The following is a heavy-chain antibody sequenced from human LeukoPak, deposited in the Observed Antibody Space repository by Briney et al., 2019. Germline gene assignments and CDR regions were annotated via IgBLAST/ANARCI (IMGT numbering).Heavy chain of an antibody. CDR3: ARVGSSSWEKYYYFDY. V-gene: IGHV4-39*07. Sequence: SETLSLTCTVSGGSISSSSYYWGWIRQPPGKGLEWIGSIYYSGSTYYNPSLKSRVTISEDTSKNQFSLKLSSVTAADTAVYYCARVGSSSWEKYYYFDYWGQGTLVTVSS. CDR2: IYYSGST. CDR1: GGSISSSSYY. J-gene: IGHJ4*02. D-gene: IGHD6-13*01.